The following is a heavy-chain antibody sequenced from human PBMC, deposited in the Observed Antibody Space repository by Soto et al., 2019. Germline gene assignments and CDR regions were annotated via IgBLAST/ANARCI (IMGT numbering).Heavy chain of an antibody. CDR3: ARDGGLGWELHPANAFDI. J-gene: IGHJ3*02. CDR2: ISSSSSYI. D-gene: IGHD1-26*01. CDR1: GFTFSSYS. Sequence: PGGSRRLSCAASGFTFSSYSMNWVRQAPGKGLEWVSSISSSSSYIYYADSVKGRFTISRDNAKNSLYLQMNSLRAEDTAVYYCARDGGLGWELHPANAFDIWGQGTMVTVSS. V-gene: IGHV3-21*01.